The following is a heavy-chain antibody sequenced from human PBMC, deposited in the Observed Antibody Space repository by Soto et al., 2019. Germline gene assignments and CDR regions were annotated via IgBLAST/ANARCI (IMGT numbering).Heavy chain of an antibody. D-gene: IGHD3-3*01. J-gene: IGHJ6*02. Sequence: GGSLRLSCAASGFTFSSYEMNWVRQAPGKGLEWVSYISSSGSTIYYADSVKGRFTISRDNAKNSLYLQMNSLRAGDTAVYYCARASWSGYYIYYGMDVWGQGTTVTVSS. CDR1: GFTFSSYE. CDR2: ISSSGSTI. V-gene: IGHV3-48*03. CDR3: ARASWSGYYIYYGMDV.